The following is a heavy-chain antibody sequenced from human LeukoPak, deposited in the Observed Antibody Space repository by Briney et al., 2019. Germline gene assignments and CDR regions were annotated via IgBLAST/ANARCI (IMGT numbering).Heavy chain of an antibody. V-gene: IGHV1-18*01. CDR2: ISAYNGNT. Sequence: ASVKVSCKASGYTFTSYGISWVRQAPGQGLEWMGWISAYNGNTNYAQKLQGRVTMTTDTSTSTAYMELRSLRSDDTAVYYCARDGSYQLLSYYYYGMDVWGQGTTVTVSS. D-gene: IGHD2-2*01. CDR3: ARDGSYQLLSYYYYGMDV. J-gene: IGHJ6*02. CDR1: GYTFTSYG.